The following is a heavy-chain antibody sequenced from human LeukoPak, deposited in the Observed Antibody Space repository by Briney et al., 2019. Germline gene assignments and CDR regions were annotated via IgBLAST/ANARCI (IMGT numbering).Heavy chain of an antibody. D-gene: IGHD1-26*01. CDR1: GFTFDDYA. Sequence: SGGSLRLSCAASGFTFDDYAMHWVRHAPGKGLEWVSGISWNSGSIGYADSVKGRFTISRDNAKNSLYLQMNSLRAEDMALYYCAKARSWELLSAVDYWGQGTLVTVSS. CDR3: AKARSWELLSAVDY. J-gene: IGHJ4*02. CDR2: ISWNSGSI. V-gene: IGHV3-9*03.